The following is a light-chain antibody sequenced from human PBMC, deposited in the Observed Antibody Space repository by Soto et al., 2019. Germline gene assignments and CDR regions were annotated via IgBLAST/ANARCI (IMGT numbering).Light chain of an antibody. V-gene: IGKV3-15*01. Sequence: EVVMTQSPATLSVSPGGRPTLSCRASQSVSSNLAWYQQKPGQPPRLLMYGASTSATGIPARFSGSGSGTEFTLTISSLQSEDFAVYYCQQYDYWPWSFGQGTKVDIK. J-gene: IGKJ1*01. CDR3: QQYDYWPWS. CDR1: QSVSSN. CDR2: GAS.